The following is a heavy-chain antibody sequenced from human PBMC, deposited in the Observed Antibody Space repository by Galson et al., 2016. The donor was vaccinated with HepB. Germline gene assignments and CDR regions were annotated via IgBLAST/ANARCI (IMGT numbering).Heavy chain of an antibody. D-gene: IGHD2-2*01. Sequence: SLRLSCAASGFTFNNAWMSWVRQAPGKGLEWVSGIGGSGGGTYYADSVKGRFTISRDNSKNTLYLQLNSLRAEDTAIYYCTKDQLIVIVPAAGNWFDPWGQGTLVTVSS. CDR2: IGGSGGGT. CDR3: TKDQLIVIVPAAGNWFDP. CDR1: GFTFNNAW. J-gene: IGHJ5*02. V-gene: IGHV3-23*01.